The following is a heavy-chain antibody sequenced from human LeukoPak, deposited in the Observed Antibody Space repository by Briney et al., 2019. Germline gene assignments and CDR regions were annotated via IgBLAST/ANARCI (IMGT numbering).Heavy chain of an antibody. V-gene: IGHV5-51*01. D-gene: IGHD3-22*01. CDR1: GYSFTSYW. CDR3: ARPYYYDSSGYYWNAFDI. J-gene: IGHJ3*02. Sequence: GESLKISCKGSGYSFTSYWIGWVRQMPGKGLEWMGIIYPGDSDTRYSPSFQGQVTISADKSISTAYLQWSGLKASDTAMYYCARPYYYDSSGYYWNAFDIWGQGTMVTVSS. CDR2: IYPGDSDT.